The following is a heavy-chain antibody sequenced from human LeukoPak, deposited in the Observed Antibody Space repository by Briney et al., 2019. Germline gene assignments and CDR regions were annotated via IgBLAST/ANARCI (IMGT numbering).Heavy chain of an antibody. Sequence: PSETLSLTCTVSGGSISSSTYYWGWIRQPPGKGLEWIGNFYYSGSTYYNPSLKSRVTISVDTSNNQFSLKLSSVTAADTAVYYCARGRRGYSYGTYFDYWGQGTLVTVSS. CDR2: FYYSGST. CDR1: GGSISSSTYY. V-gene: IGHV4-39*01. D-gene: IGHD5-18*01. J-gene: IGHJ4*02. CDR3: ARGRRGYSYGTYFDY.